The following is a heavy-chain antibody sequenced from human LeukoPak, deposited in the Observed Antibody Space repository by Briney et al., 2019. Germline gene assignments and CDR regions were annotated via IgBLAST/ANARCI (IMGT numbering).Heavy chain of an antibody. D-gene: IGHD2-2*02. V-gene: IGHV3-23*01. Sequence: PGGSLRLSCAASGFTFSSYAMSWVRQAPGKGLEWVSAISGSGGSTYYADSVKGRFTISRDNSKNTLYLQMNSLRAEDTAVYSCAKAAPLIVVVPAAIPHYWGQGTLVTVSS. CDR1: GFTFSSYA. CDR3: AKAAPLIVVVPAAIPHY. CDR2: ISGSGGST. J-gene: IGHJ4*02.